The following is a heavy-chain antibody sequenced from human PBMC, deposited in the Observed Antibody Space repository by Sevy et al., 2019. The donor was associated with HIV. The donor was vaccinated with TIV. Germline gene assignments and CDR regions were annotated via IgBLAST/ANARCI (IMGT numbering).Heavy chain of an antibody. D-gene: IGHD1-26*01. CDR2: IKEDGSEN. CDR1: GFTFSSFW. V-gene: IGHV3-7*01. J-gene: IGHJ5*02. Sequence: GGSLRLSCGVSGFTFSSFWMSWVRQAPGKGPEWVATIKEDGSENYYVDSVKGRFTISRDNRKNSLYLQMNSLRVEDTAVYYCARGVGGTNWFDPWGQGTLVTVSS. CDR3: ARGVGGTNWFDP.